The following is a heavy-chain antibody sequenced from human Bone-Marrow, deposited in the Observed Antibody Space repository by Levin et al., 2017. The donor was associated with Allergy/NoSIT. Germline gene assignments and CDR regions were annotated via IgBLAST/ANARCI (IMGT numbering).Heavy chain of an antibody. J-gene: IGHJ4*02. V-gene: IGHV5-51*01. CDR2: RKQGECET. CDR3: ATGHDVSGYSLGYFYFDY. D-gene: IGHD3-22*01. Sequence: GESLKISCEASGYTFRSPWIGWVRQMPGKGLEWRGNRKQGECETRYRPSFQGQVTISADKSINTAYLRWSSLKASDTAIYYCATGHDVSGYSLGYFYFDYWGQGTLVTVSA. CDR1: GYTFRSPW.